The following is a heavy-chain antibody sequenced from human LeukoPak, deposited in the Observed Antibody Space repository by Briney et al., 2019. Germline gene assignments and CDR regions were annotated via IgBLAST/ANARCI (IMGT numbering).Heavy chain of an antibody. CDR3: ARDLKTYYDSSGYYHDY. J-gene: IGHJ4*02. CDR2: INPNSGGT. D-gene: IGHD3-22*01. Sequence: ASVKVSCKASGGTFSSYAISWVRQAPGQGLEWMGWINPNSGGTNYAQKFQGRVTMTRDTSISTAYMELSRLRSDDTAVYYCARDLKTYYDSSGYYHDYWGQGTLVTVSS. V-gene: IGHV1-2*02. CDR1: GGTFSSYA.